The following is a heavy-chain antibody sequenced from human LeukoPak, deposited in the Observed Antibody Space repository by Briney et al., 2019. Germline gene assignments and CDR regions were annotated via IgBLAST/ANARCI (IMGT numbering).Heavy chain of an antibody. Sequence: PSETLSLTCAVSGGSISSGGYSWSWIRRPPGKGLEWIGYIYHSGSTYYNPSLKSRVTISVDRSKNQFSLKLSSVTAADTAVYYCASMTFGGWSSFFDFWGQGTLVTVSS. CDR1: GGSISSGGYS. V-gene: IGHV4-30-2*01. D-gene: IGHD6-19*01. CDR2: IYHSGST. J-gene: IGHJ4*02. CDR3: ASMTFGGWSSFFDF.